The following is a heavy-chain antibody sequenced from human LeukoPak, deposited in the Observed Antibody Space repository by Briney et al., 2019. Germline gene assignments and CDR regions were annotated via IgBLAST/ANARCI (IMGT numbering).Heavy chain of an antibody. Sequence: HPGESLRLSCGASGLTVSSYAMSWVRQAPGKGLEWVSVTSGSGGNPYYADSVKGRFTISRDNSKNTLYLHMNSLRAEDTALYYCAKETGIILVRGAVDYWGQGTLVTVSS. D-gene: IGHD3-10*01. CDR1: GLTVSSYA. V-gene: IGHV3-23*01. CDR2: TSGSGGNP. J-gene: IGHJ4*02. CDR3: AKETGIILVRGAVDY.